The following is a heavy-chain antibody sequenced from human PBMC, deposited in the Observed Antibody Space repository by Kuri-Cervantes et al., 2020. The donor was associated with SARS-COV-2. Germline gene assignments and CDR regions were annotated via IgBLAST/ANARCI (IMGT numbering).Heavy chain of an antibody. D-gene: IGHD1-26*01. CDR1: GYIFNSFG. Sequence: ASVKVSCKASGYIFNSFGITWVRQAPGQGLELMGWISTYNGDTEYAQKFQGRVTMTTDTLRTTAFMELRSLRSDDTAVYYCARVKAVVGATELRHDRLGLDYWGQGTLVTVSS. J-gene: IGHJ4*02. CDR3: ARVKAVVGATELRHDRLGLDY. CDR2: ISTYNGDT. V-gene: IGHV1-18*04.